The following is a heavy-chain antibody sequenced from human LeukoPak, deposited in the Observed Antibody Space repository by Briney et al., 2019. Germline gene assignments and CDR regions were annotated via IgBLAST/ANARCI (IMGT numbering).Heavy chain of an antibody. CDR3: AKDLAQIYCSTLNCYSMDV. V-gene: IGHV3-23*01. CDR1: GFTFSNYG. D-gene: IGHD2-2*01. J-gene: IGHJ6*04. Sequence: GGSLRLSCAASGFTFSNYGMTWVRQAPGKGLEWVSVISSSGGDTFYADSVKGRFTISRDNSKNTLYLQMNSLRVEDTAVYYCAKDLAQIYCSTLNCYSMDVWGKGTTVTVSS. CDR2: ISSSGGDT.